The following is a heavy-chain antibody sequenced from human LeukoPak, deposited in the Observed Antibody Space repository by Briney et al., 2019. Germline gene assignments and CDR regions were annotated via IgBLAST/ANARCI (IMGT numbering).Heavy chain of an antibody. V-gene: IGHV3-53*01. CDR2: IYSGGST. CDR3: ARGGLRAFDI. J-gene: IGHJ3*02. D-gene: IGHD5-12*01. CDR1: GFTFSSYA. Sequence: PGGSLRLSCAASGFTFSSYAMSWVRQAPGKGLEWVSVIYSGGSTYYADSVKGRFTISRDNSKNTLYLQMNSLRAEDTAVYYCARGGLRAFDIWGQGTIVTVSS.